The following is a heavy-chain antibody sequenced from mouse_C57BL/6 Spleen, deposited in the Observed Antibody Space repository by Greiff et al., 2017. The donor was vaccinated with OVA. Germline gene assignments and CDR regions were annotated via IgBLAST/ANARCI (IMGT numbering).Heavy chain of an antibody. CDR3: ARTGSSSWYFDV. D-gene: IGHD1-1*01. CDR1: GFTFSSYA. J-gene: IGHJ1*03. CDR2: ISDGGSYT. V-gene: IGHV5-4*03. Sequence: EVKLMESGGGLVKPGGSLKLSCAASGFTFSSYAMSWVRQTPEKRLEWVATISDGGSYTYYTDNVKGRFTFSRDNAKNNLYLQMSHLKSEDTAMYYCARTGSSSWYFDVWGTGTTVTVSS.